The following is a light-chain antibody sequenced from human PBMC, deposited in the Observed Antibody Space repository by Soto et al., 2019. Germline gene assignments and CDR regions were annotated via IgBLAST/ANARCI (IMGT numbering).Light chain of an antibody. Sequence: IVTTQSPLSLPVTPGEPASISCRSSQSLLHSTGYNYLDWYLQKQGQSQQLLIYLGYSPASGVTDRFSGGGSGTDFTLKISRVEAEDVGIYYCMPALQTPPTFGQGTKVDIK. CDR1: QSLLHSTGYNY. CDR3: MPALQTPPT. V-gene: IGKV2-28*01. J-gene: IGKJ1*01. CDR2: LGY.